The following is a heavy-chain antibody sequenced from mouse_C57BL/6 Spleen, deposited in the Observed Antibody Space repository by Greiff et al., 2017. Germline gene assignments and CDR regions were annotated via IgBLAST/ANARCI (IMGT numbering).Heavy chain of an antibody. Sequence: VQLQQPGAELVMPGASVTLSCKASGYTFTSYWLHWVMQRPGQGLVWIGEFAPSDSCTNYNQKFKGKSTLTVDKSSSTAYMQLSSLTSEESAVYYCARSDGYYGDYAMDYWGQGTSVTVSS. V-gene: IGHV1-69*01. CDR3: ARSDGYYGDYAMDY. CDR2: FAPSDSCT. J-gene: IGHJ4*01. D-gene: IGHD2-3*01. CDR1: GYTFTSYW.